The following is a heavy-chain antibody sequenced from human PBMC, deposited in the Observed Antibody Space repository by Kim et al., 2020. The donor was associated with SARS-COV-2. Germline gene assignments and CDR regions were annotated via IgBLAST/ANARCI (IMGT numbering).Heavy chain of an antibody. Sequence: YAQKFQGRVTMTRDTSISTAYMELSRLRSDDTAVYYCARDRRSSGSEFDYWGQGTLVTVSS. J-gene: IGHJ4*02. V-gene: IGHV1-2*02. D-gene: IGHD6-19*01. CDR3: ARDRRSSGSEFDY.